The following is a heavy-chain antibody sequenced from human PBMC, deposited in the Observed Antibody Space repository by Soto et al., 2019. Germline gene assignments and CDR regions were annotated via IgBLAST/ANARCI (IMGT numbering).Heavy chain of an antibody. CDR1: GFTFSSYG. CDR2: IWYDGSNK. CDR3: ARGGVGSIRWLHFDY. J-gene: IGHJ4*02. D-gene: IGHD3-10*01. Sequence: QVQLVESGGGVVQPGRSLRLSCAASGFTFSSYGMHWVRQAPGKGLEWVAVIWYDGSNKYYADSVKGRFTISRDNSKNPRYLKMNSLRAEDTAVYYCARGGVGSIRWLHFDYWGQGTLVTVSS. V-gene: IGHV3-33*01.